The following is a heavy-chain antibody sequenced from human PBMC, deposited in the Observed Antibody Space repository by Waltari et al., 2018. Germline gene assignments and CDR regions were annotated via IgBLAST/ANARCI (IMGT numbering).Heavy chain of an antibody. CDR3: VTGLTTVTAKDYFDH. CDR1: GVTFGTYG. J-gene: IGHJ4*02. Sequence: EVQLVESGGGSVQPGGSLRLSCAASGVTFGTYGMNWVRQAPGKGLEWVANIKQDGSEKNYVDSVEGRFSISRDNAQNSLYLQMNSLRAEDTAIYYCVTGLTTVTAKDYFDHWGQGALVTVS. CDR2: IKQDGSEK. V-gene: IGHV3-7*01. D-gene: IGHD4-17*01.